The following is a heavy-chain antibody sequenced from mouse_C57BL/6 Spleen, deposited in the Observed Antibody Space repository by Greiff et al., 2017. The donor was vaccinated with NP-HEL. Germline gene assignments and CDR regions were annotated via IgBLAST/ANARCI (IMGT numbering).Heavy chain of an antibody. CDR1: GYSFTDYN. V-gene: IGHV1-39*01. Sequence: VQLQQSGPELVKPGASVKISCKASGYSFTDYNMNWVKQSNGKSLEWIGVINPNYGTTSYNQKFKGKATLTVDHSSSTAYMQLNSLTSEDSAVYYCARGITTVVATKDAMDYWGQGTSVTVSS. CDR2: INPNYGTT. J-gene: IGHJ4*01. D-gene: IGHD1-1*01. CDR3: ARGITTVVATKDAMDY.